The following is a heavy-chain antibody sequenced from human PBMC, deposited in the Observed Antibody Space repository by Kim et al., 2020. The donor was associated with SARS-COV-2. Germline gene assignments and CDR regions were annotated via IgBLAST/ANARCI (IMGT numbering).Heavy chain of an antibody. J-gene: IGHJ3*02. Sequence: ASVKVSCKASGYTFTGYYMHWVRQAPGQGLEWMGRINPNSGGTNYAQKFQGRVTMTRDTSISTAYMELSRLRSDDTAVYYCARDRGGQLVRDAFDIWGQGTMVTVSS. CDR3: ARDRGGQLVRDAFDI. CDR2: INPNSGGT. D-gene: IGHD6-6*01. CDR1: GYTFTGYY. V-gene: IGHV1-2*06.